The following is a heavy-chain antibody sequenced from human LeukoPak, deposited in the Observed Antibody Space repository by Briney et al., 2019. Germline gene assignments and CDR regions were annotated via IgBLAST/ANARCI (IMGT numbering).Heavy chain of an antibody. J-gene: IGHJ5*02. CDR3: AKDRPRGGGGENWFDP. CDR2: IQYDGSNK. V-gene: IGHV3-30*02. CDR1: GFTFRNYV. D-gene: IGHD7-27*01. Sequence: PGGSLRLSCAASGFTFRNYVMHWVRQAPGKGLEWVAFIQYDGSNKYYADSVKGRFTISRDNSKNTLDLQMSSLRTEDTAVYYCAKDRPRGGGGENWFDPWGQGTLVTVSS.